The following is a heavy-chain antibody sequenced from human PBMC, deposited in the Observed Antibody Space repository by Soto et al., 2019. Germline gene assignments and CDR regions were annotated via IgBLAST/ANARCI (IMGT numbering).Heavy chain of an antibody. CDR2: INHSGST. D-gene: IGHD6-13*01. V-gene: IGHV4-34*01. CDR1: GGSFSGRY. CDR3: ARGSPEGIAPAGADY. Sequence: QVQLHQWGAGLLKPSETLSVTCAFYGGSFSGRYWSWIRQAPEKGLEWIGEINHSGSTTYNPSLKSRVTISVDTSKNHFSLKLTSVTAADTAVYYCARGSPEGIAPAGADYWGQGTQVTVSS. J-gene: IGHJ4*02.